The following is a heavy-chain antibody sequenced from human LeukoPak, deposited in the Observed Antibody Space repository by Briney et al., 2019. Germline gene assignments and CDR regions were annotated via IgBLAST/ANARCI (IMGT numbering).Heavy chain of an antibody. CDR1: GGTFSSYA. D-gene: IGHD6-13*01. CDR2: IIPIFGTA. CDR3: AREGLYSSSSPAPAFDY. V-gene: IGHV1-69*13. Sequence: GASVKVSCMASGGTFSSYAISWVRQAPGQGLEWMGGIIPIFGTANYAQKFQGRVTITADESTSTAYMELSSLRSEDTAVYYCAREGLYSSSSPAPAFDYWGQGTLVTVSS. J-gene: IGHJ4*02.